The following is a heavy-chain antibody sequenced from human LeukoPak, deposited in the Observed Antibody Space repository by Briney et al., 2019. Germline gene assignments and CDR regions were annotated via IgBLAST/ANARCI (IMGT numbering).Heavy chain of an antibody. Sequence: GGSLRLSCAASGFTFSSNAMSWVRQAPGKGLEWVSAPSGGGGSTYYADSVKGRFTISRDNSKDTLYLQMNSLRAEDTAVNYCASYYYDSSGYLFPYYYYGMDVWGQGTTVTVSS. V-gene: IGHV3-23*01. D-gene: IGHD3-22*01. J-gene: IGHJ6*02. CDR3: ASYYYDSSGYLFPYYYYGMDV. CDR1: GFTFSSNA. CDR2: PSGGGGST.